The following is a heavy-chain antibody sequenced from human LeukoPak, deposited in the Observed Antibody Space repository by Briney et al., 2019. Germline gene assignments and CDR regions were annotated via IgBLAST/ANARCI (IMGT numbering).Heavy chain of an antibody. V-gene: IGHV4-59*08. D-gene: IGHD3-10*01. CDR3: ASGKGSGYYYYMDV. J-gene: IGHJ6*03. Sequence: SETLSLTCTVSGGSISSYYWSWIRQPPGKGLEWIGYISYRGSTNYNPALKSRVTISVDTSENEFSLKLSSVTAADTAVYYCASGKGSGYYYYMDVWGKGTTVTVSS. CDR2: ISYRGST. CDR1: GGSISSYY.